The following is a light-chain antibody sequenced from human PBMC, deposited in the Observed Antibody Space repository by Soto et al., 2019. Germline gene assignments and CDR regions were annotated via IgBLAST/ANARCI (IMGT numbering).Light chain of an antibody. CDR2: DVS. J-gene: IGLJ3*02. CDR3: SLYTSRWKV. V-gene: IGLV2-14*01. Sequence: QSALTQPASVSGSPGQSITISCTGTSSDVGGYSYVSWYQQHPGKAPKLIIYDVSNRPSGVSNRFSGSKSGNTASLTISGLQAEDEADYYCSLYTSRWKVFGGGTKLTVL. CDR1: SSDVGGYSY.